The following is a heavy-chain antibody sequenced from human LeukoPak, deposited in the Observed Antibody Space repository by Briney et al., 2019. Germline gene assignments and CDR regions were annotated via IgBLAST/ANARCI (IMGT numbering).Heavy chain of an antibody. D-gene: IGHD5-12*01. V-gene: IGHV3-48*01. J-gene: IGHJ4*02. CDR3: ARESDIVATGFDY. CDR2: INSSSSTI. Sequence: GGSLRLSCAASGFTFSSYSMNWVRQAPGKGLEWVSYINSSSSTIYYADSVKGRSTISRNNDNNSLYLQMNSLRAEDTAVYYCARESDIVATGFDYWGQGTLVTVSS. CDR1: GFTFSSYS.